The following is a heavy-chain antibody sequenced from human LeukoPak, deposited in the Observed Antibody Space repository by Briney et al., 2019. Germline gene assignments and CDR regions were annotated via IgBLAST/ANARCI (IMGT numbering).Heavy chain of an antibody. CDR2: ISYDGTKQ. V-gene: IGHV3-30-3*01. Sequence: GGSLRLSCAASGFTVSSNYMSWVRQAPGKGLEWLAVISYDGTKQYFADSVKGRFTISRDNVKNSLYREMNSLRVEDSAVYYCARDHYFDISGYLDYWGQGTPVTVSS. J-gene: IGHJ4*02. D-gene: IGHD3-22*01. CDR3: ARDHYFDISGYLDY. CDR1: GFTVSSNY.